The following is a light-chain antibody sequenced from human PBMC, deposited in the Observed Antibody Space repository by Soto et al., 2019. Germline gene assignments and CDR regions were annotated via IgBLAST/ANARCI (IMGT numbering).Light chain of an antibody. CDR1: RSFASSY. J-gene: IGKJ2*01. V-gene: IGKV3-20*01. Sequence: DMVLTQSPGTLSLSPGERATLSCRASRSFASSYLGWYQQKPGQAPRLLLYAASKRATGIPDRFSGSGSGTDFTLTINRLEPEDSAVYYCQQYGSSPPYTFGRGTKVEI. CDR3: QQYGSSPPYT. CDR2: AAS.